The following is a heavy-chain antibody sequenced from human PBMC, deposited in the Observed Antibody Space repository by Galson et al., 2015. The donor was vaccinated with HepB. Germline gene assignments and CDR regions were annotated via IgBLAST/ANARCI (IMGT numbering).Heavy chain of an antibody. V-gene: IGHV3-33*08. CDR2: IWYDGSNK. D-gene: IGHD2-21*02. CDR1: GFTFSSYG. Sequence: SLRLSCAASGFTFSSYGMHWVRQAPGKGLEWVAVIWYDGSNKYYADSVKGRFTISRDNSKNTLYLQMNGLRAEDTAVYYCARKRRPYCGGDCYLDYWGQGTLVTVSS. CDR3: ARKRRPYCGGDCYLDY. J-gene: IGHJ4*02.